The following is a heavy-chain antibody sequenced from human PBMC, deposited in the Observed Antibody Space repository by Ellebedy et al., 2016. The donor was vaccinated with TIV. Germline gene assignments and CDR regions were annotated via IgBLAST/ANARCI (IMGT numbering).Heavy chain of an antibody. V-gene: IGHV4-39*07. CDR1: GGSISSDIYY. D-gene: IGHD3-10*01. Sequence: GSLRLXXTVSGGSISSDIYYWGWLRQPPGKGLEWIGSIYYSGSTYYNPSLKSRVTISVDTSKNQFSLKLSSVTAADTAVYYCARGYGSGSYYTRDYYDMDVWGQGTTVTVSS. CDR3: ARGYGSGSYYTRDYYDMDV. J-gene: IGHJ6*02. CDR2: IYYSGST.